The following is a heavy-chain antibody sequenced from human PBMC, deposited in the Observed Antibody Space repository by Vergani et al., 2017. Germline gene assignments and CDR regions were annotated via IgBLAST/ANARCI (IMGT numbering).Heavy chain of an antibody. J-gene: IGHJ6*02. V-gene: IGHV3-11*05. Sequence: QVQLVESGGGLVKPGGSLRLSCAASGFTFSDYYMSWIRQAPGKGLEWVSYISSSSSYTNYADSVKGRFTISRDNAKNSLYLQMNSLRAEDTAVYYCAGAGTAPYYCYYYGMDVWGQGTTVTVSS. D-gene: IGHD1-1*01. CDR1: GFTFSDYY. CDR2: ISSSSSYT. CDR3: AGAGTAPYYCYYYGMDV.